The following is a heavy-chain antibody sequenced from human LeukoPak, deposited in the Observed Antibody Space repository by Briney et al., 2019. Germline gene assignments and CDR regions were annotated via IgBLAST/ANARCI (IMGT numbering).Heavy chain of an antibody. D-gene: IGHD6-19*01. CDR1: GYTFTSYG. CDR2: ISAYNGNT. V-gene: IGHV1-18*04. J-gene: IGHJ4*02. Sequence: GASVKVSCKASGYTFTSYGISWVRQAPGQGLEWMGWISAYNGNTNYAQKLRGRVTMTTDTSTSTAYMELRSLRSDDTAVYYCARQEPGYSSGWYDYWGQGTLVTVSS. CDR3: ARQEPGYSSGWYDY.